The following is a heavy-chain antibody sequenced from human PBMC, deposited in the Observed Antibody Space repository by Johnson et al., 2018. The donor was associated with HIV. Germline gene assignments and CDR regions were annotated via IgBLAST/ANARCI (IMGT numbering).Heavy chain of an antibody. V-gene: IGHV3-20*04. D-gene: IGHD3-9*01. Sequence: VQLVESGGGVVRPGGSLRLSCATSGFTFDDYGMSWVRQAPGKGLEWVSGINWNGGRTGYAASVKGRFTISRDNAKNSLYLQMNSLRAEDTALYYCARTTRYFDCDAFDIWGQGTMVTVSS. CDR3: ARTTRYFDCDAFDI. J-gene: IGHJ3*02. CDR1: GFTFDDYG. CDR2: INWNGGRT.